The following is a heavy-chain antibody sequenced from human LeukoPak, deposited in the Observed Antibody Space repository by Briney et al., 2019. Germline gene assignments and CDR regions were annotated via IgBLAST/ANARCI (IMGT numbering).Heavy chain of an antibody. V-gene: IGHV4-61*02. CDR2: IYTSGST. D-gene: IGHD3-10*01. CDR1: GGSISSGSYY. CDR3: ARLTKNDSGSFRFGKKKRGYMDV. J-gene: IGHJ6*03. Sequence: PSETLSLTCTVSGGSISSGSYYWSWIRQPAGKGLEWIGRIYTSGSTIYNPSLKSRVTISVDTSKNQFSLKLSTVTAADTAVYYCARLTKNDSGSFRFGKKKRGYMDVWGKGTTVTISS.